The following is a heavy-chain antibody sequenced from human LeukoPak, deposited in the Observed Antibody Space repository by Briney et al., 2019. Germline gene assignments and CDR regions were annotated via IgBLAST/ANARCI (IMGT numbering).Heavy chain of an antibody. CDR3: AKAVPTYHYFDY. D-gene: IGHD6-19*01. CDR2: ISDGGDNT. CDR1: GFTFSSYA. V-gene: IGHV3-23*01. Sequence: GGSLTLSCAASGFTFSSYAMSWVRQAPGKGLEWVSAISDGGDNTYYADSVKGQFTISRDNSKNTLYLRMNSLRAEDTAVYYCAKAVPTYHYFDYWGQGTLVTVSS. J-gene: IGHJ4*02.